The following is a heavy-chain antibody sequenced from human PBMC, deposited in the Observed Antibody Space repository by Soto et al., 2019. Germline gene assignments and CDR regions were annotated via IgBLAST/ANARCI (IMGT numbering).Heavy chain of an antibody. CDR3: VRDGTKTLRDWFDP. D-gene: IGHD1-1*01. V-gene: IGHV4-4*07. Sequence: KTSETLSLTCTVSGASISGYYWSWIRKSAGKGLEWIGRIYATGTTDYNPSLKSRVMMSVDTSKKQFSLKLRSVTAADTAVYYCVRDGTKTLRDWFDPWGQGVSVTVSS. J-gene: IGHJ5*02. CDR1: GASISGYY. CDR2: IYATGTT.